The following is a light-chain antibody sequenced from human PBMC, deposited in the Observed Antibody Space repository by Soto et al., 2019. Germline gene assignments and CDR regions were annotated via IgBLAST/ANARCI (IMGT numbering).Light chain of an antibody. CDR3: QQSYSPPYS. Sequence: DIQITQSPSSLSASVGDRVTITCRTSQNIESYLNWYQQKPGKAPKLLIYSASDLQRGVPSRFSGRGSGTDFTLSISSLQPEDCAIYFCQQSYSPPYSFGQGTNLEIK. J-gene: IGKJ2*01. V-gene: IGKV1-39*01. CDR2: SAS. CDR1: QNIESY.